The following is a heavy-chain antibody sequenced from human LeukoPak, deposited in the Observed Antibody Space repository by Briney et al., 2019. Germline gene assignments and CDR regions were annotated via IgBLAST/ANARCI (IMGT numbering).Heavy chain of an antibody. CDR3: ARDRTTVTTEDYYYYMDV. CDR1: GFTFSSYW. V-gene: IGHV3-7*01. D-gene: IGHD4-11*01. J-gene: IGHJ6*03. CDR2: IKKDGSEK. Sequence: GGSLRLSCAASGFTFSSYWMSWVRQAPGKGLEWVANIKKDGSEKYYVDSVKGRFTISRDNAKNSLYLQMNSLRAEDTAVYYCARDRTTVTTEDYYYYMDVWGKGTTVTVSS.